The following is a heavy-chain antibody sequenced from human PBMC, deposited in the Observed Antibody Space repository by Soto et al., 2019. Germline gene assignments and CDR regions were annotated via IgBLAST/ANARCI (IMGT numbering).Heavy chain of an antibody. D-gene: IGHD1-1*01. Sequence: QVQLQESGPGLVKPSQTLSLTCTVSGGSISSGGYYWSWIRQLPGKGLDWIGYIFYSGSTYYNPSLKRRVNISVDTSKNQFSLNLSSVTAADTAVYYCAREVQPPYYFDYWGQGTLVTVSS. CDR2: IFYSGST. J-gene: IGHJ4*02. CDR3: AREVQPPYYFDY. CDR1: GGSISSGGYY. V-gene: IGHV4-31*03.